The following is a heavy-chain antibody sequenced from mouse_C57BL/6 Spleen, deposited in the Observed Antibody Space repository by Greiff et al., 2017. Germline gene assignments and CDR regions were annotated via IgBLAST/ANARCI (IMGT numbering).Heavy chain of an antibody. CDR2: INPGSGGT. J-gene: IGHJ2*01. CDR3: ARRSYGSSLDY. Sequence: VQGVESGAELVRPGTSVKVSCKASGYAFTNYLIEWVKQRPGQGLEWIGVINPGSGGTNYNEKFKGKATLTADKSSSTAYMQLSSLTSEDSAVYFCARRSYGSSLDYWGQGTTLTVSS. D-gene: IGHD1-1*01. CDR1: GYAFTNYL. V-gene: IGHV1-54*01.